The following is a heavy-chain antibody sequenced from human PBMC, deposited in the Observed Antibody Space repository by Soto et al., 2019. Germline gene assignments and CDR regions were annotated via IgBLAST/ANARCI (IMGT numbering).Heavy chain of an antibody. D-gene: IGHD2-2*02. CDR3: VRGSSCTPTTCYNLGWFAP. CDR2: IWYDGSDK. J-gene: IGHJ5*02. CDR1: GFTFSDFV. V-gene: IGHV3-33*01. Sequence: QVQLVESGGGVVHPGESLRLSCVTSGFTFSDFVMQWVRQAPGKGLEWVAVIWYDGSDKYYAESVKGRSTISRDNSKNTVYLQVNSLRGDDTAVYYCVRGSSCTPTTCYNLGWFAPWGQGTLVTVSS.